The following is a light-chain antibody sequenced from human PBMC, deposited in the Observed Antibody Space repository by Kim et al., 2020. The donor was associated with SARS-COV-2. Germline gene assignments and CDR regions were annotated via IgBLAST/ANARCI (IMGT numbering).Light chain of an antibody. CDR2: AAS. J-gene: IGKJ3*01. V-gene: IGKV1-39*01. CDR3: QQSYSTPEFT. Sequence: DIQMTQSPSSLSASVGDRVTITYRASQSISSYLNWYQQKPGKAPKLLIYAASSLQGGVPSRFSGSGSGTDFTLTISSLQPEDFATYYCQQSYSTPEFTFGPGTKVDIK. CDR1: QSISSY.